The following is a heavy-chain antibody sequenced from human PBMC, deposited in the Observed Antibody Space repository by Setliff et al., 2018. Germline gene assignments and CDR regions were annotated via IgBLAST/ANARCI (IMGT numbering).Heavy chain of an antibody. J-gene: IGHJ4*02. CDR2: ISGSSGDA. V-gene: IGHV1-18*01. CDR1: NYTFINYG. CDR3: ARINFYVSSGYYYAPEL. D-gene: IGHD3-22*01. Sequence: ASVKVSCKASNYTFINYGMSWVRQIPGHGLEWMGWISGSSGDASYAQKFQGRVIITLDTLTTTAYMELRSLRADDTAVYYCARINFYVSSGYYYAPELWGQGTTVTVSS.